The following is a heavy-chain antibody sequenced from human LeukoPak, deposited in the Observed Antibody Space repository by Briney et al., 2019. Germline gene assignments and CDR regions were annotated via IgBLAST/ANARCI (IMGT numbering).Heavy chain of an antibody. V-gene: IGHV1-8*01. J-gene: IGHJ4*02. Sequence: EASVKVSCKASGYTFTSYDINWVRQATGQGLEWMGWMNPNSGNTGYAQKFQGRVTMTGNTTISTAYMELSSLRSEDTAVYYCARGVPTHYYDSSGYYPGYWGQGTLVTVSS. CDR2: MNPNSGNT. CDR1: GYTFTSYD. CDR3: ARGVPTHYYDSSGYYPGY. D-gene: IGHD3-22*01.